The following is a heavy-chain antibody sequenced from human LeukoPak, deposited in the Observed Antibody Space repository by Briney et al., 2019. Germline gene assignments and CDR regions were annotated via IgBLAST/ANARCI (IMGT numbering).Heavy chain of an antibody. V-gene: IGHV1-18*04. CDR3: ARDPLSSTWSPYYFTLDA. D-gene: IGHD6-13*01. CDR2: ISAYDGST. CDR1: GYTFTDYY. J-gene: IGHJ6*02. Sequence: ASVKVSCKASGYTFTDYYLHWVRQAPGQGLEWMGWISAYDGSTISAQDLQGRVTMTTDTSTTTAYMELTRLRSDDTAVYYCARDPLSSTWSPYYFTLDAWGQGTTVIVSS.